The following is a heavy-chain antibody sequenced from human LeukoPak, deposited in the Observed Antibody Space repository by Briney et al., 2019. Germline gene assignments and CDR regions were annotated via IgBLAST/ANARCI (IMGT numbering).Heavy chain of an antibody. J-gene: IGHJ4*02. CDR2: ISSSSSTI. Sequence: GGSLRLSCAASGFTFSSYWMSWVRQAPGKGLEWVSYISSSSSTIYYADSVKGRFTISRDNAKNSLYLQMNSLRAEDTAVYYCAGLGCSSTTCFDYWGQGTLVTVSS. D-gene: IGHD2-2*01. CDR3: AGLGCSSTTCFDY. V-gene: IGHV3-48*01. CDR1: GFTFSSYW.